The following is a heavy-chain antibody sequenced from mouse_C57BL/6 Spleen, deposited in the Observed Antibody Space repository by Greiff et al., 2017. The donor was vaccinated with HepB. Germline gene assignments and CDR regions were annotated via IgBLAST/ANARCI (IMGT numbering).Heavy chain of an antibody. CDR2: IDPETGGT. CDR1: GYTFTDYE. V-gene: IGHV1-15*01. Sequence: VQLQQSGAELVRPGASVTLSCKASGYTFTDYEMHWVKQTPVHGLEWIGAIDPETGGTAYNQKFKGKAILTADKSSSTAYMELRSLTSEDSAVYYCTRSHYYGSRVYYFDYWGQGTTLTVSS. J-gene: IGHJ2*01. CDR3: TRSHYYGSRVYYFDY. D-gene: IGHD1-1*01.